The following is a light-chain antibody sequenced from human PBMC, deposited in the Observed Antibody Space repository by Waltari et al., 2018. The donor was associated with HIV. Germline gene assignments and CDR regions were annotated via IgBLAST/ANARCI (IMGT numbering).Light chain of an antibody. CDR1: KLGQKY. CDR2: EDS. CDR3: QAWDRSTVI. J-gene: IGLJ2*01. Sequence: YELTQPPSVSVSPGQTANITCSGDKLGQKYAHWYQQKSGQSPVLLIYEDSKRRSGSPDRFSGSISGDTATLTISGTQAEDEADYHCQAWDRSTVIFAGGTKLTVL. V-gene: IGLV3-1*01.